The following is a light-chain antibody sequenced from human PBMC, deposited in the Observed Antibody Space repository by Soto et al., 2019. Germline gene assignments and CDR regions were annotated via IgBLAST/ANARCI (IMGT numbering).Light chain of an antibody. CDR3: HQYNFWPT. CDR2: GPS. Sequence: EIVMTQSPATLSVSPGERATLSCRASQSVSSNLAWYQQNLGQSPRLLVYGPSTRAAGIPARFSGSGSGKDFTLTISSLQSEDFAVYYCHQYNFWPTFGQGTRVEIK. J-gene: IGKJ1*01. V-gene: IGKV3-15*01. CDR1: QSVSSN.